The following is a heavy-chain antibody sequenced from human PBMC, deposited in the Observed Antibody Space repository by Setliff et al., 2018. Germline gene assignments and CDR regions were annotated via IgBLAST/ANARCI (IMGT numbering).Heavy chain of an antibody. CDR3: AKEGYYDHFGYYHYYFDF. V-gene: IGHV4-59*01. CDR1: GGSISSYY. CDR2: IYYSGST. J-gene: IGHJ4*02. D-gene: IGHD3-22*01. Sequence: SETLSLTCTVSGGSISSYYWSWIRQPPGKGLEWIGYIYYSGSTNYNPSLKSRVTISVDTSKNQFSLKLSSVTAADTAVYYCAKEGYYDHFGYYHYYFDFWGQGTLVTVSS.